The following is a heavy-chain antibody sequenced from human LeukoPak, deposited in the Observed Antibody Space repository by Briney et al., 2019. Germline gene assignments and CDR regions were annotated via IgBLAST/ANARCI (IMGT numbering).Heavy chain of an antibody. CDR2: IIPIFGTA. Sequence: ASVKVSCKASGGTFSSYAISWVRQAPGQGLEWMGGIIPIFGTANYAQKFQGRVTITADESTSTAYMELSSLRSEDTAVYYCARDRRWLQGGIDYWGQGTLVTVSS. CDR1: GGTFSSYA. D-gene: IGHD5-24*01. J-gene: IGHJ4*02. CDR3: ARDRRWLQGGIDY. V-gene: IGHV1-69*13.